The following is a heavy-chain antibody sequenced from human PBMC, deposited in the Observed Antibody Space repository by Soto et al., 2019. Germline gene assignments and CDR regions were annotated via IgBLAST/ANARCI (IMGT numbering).Heavy chain of an antibody. V-gene: IGHV4-30-4*01. D-gene: IGHD6-13*01. CDR1: GGSISSGDYY. Sequence: SETLSLTCTVSGGSISSGDYYWSWIRQPPGKGLEWIGYIYYSGSTYYNPSLKSRVTISVDTSKNQFSLKLSPVTAADTAVYYCARGRAIAAAVLDYWGQGTLVTVSS. J-gene: IGHJ4*02. CDR3: ARGRAIAAAVLDY. CDR2: IYYSGST.